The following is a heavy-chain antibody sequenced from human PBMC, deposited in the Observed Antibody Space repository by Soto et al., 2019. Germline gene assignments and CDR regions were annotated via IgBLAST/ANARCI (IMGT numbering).Heavy chain of an antibody. Sequence: VQLEQSGAEVKKPGSSVKVSCTSSGDILSGYTFSWVRQAPGQGLEWMGRIIPIIDAPFVTQKFEDRVAFTADRSTNAVYMELRSLTSEDTAVYYCARVSATTEWTRGMDVWGKGTTVTVSS. V-gene: IGHV1-69*08. D-gene: IGHD1-1*01. CDR1: GDILSGYT. J-gene: IGHJ6*04. CDR3: ARVSATTEWTRGMDV. CDR2: IIPIIDAP.